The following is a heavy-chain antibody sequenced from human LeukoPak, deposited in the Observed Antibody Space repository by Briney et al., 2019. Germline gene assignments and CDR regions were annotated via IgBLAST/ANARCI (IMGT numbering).Heavy chain of an antibody. CDR2: ISSSSYI. Sequence: GGSLRLSCAASGFTFSSYSMNWVRQAPGKGLEWVSSISSSSYIYYADSVKGRFTISRDNAKNSLYLQMNSLRAEDTAVYYCAREKAAAGTVYFDYWGQGTLVTVSS. V-gene: IGHV3-21*01. CDR1: GFTFSSYS. J-gene: IGHJ4*02. D-gene: IGHD6-13*01. CDR3: AREKAAAGTVYFDY.